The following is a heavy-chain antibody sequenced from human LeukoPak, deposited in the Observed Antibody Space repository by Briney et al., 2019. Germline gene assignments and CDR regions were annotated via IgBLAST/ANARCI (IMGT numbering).Heavy chain of an antibody. CDR1: GYTFTSYG. V-gene: IGHV1-18*01. Sequence: ASVKVSCKASGYTFTSYGISWVRQAPGQGLEWMGRISAYNGNTNYAQKLQGRVTMTTDTSTSTAYIELRSLRSDDTAVYYCARQLRGYSGYGTPWGLGTLVTVSS. J-gene: IGHJ5*02. D-gene: IGHD5-12*01. CDR3: ARQLRGYSGYGTP. CDR2: ISAYNGNT.